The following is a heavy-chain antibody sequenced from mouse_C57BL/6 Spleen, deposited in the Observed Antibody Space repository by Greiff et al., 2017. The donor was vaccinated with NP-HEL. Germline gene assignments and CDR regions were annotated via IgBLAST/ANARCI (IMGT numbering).Heavy chain of an antibody. D-gene: IGHD2-3*01. Sequence: QVQLQQSGAELARPGASVKLSCKASGYTFTSYGISWVKQRTGQGLEWIGVIYPRSGNTYYNEKFKGKATLTADKSSSTAYMELRSLTSEDSAVYFCARSGDGYYAFDYWGQGTTLTVSS. J-gene: IGHJ2*01. V-gene: IGHV1-81*01. CDR3: ARSGDGYYAFDY. CDR2: IYPRSGNT. CDR1: GYTFTSYG.